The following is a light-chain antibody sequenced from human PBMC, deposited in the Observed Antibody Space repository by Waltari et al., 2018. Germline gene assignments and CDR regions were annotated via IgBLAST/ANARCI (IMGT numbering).Light chain of an antibody. V-gene: IGKV1-39*01. CDR3: QQSYSKPWT. J-gene: IGKJ1*01. Sequence: DIQMTQSPSSLSASVGERVTITCRASQSTTNYLNWYQQKPGKSPNLLIYGASSLHTEVPSRFSGSGSGTDFALTISSLQPEDFATYYCQQSYSKPWTFGQGTKVDIK. CDR1: QSTTNY. CDR2: GAS.